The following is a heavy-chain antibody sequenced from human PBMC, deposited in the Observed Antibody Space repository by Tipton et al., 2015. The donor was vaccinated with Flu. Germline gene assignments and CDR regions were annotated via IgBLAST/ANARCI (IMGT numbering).Heavy chain of an antibody. J-gene: IGHJ3*02. V-gene: IGHV4-39*07. Sequence: LSLTCTVSGGSISSGSYYWGWIRQPPGKGLEWIGSIYYSGSTYYNPSLKSRVTISVDTSKNQFSLKLSSVTAADTAVYYCARVDPRLWFGELPLGAFDIWGQGTMVTVSS. CDR3: ARVDPRLWFGELPLGAFDI. D-gene: IGHD3-10*01. CDR2: IYYSGST. CDR1: GGSISSGSYY.